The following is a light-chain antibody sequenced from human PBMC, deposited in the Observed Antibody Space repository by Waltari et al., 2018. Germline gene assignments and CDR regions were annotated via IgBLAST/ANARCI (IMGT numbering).Light chain of an antibody. CDR3: QSADTSGNYV. CDR2: KDT. J-gene: IGLJ1*01. Sequence: SYELTQTPSVSVSPGQTARITCSGDALPNKYAYWYQQKPGQAPGVVIYKDTQRPSGIPARFSVSISGTTVTLTISGVQAEDEADYYCQSADTSGNYVFGPGTKVTVV. V-gene: IGLV3-25*03. CDR1: ALPNKY.